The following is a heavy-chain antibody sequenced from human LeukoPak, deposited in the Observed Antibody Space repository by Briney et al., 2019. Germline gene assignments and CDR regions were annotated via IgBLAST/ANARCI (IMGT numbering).Heavy chain of an antibody. D-gene: IGHD3/OR15-3a*01. CDR2: ISWSSGTI. Sequence: PGGSLRLSCAASGFTFDDYAMHWVWQAPGKGLEWVSGISWSSGTIGYADSVKGRFTISRDNAKNSLYLQMNSLRAEDMALYYCAKGKGMQPWTCFDYWGQGTLVTVSS. J-gene: IGHJ4*02. CDR1: GFTFDDYA. V-gene: IGHV3-9*03. CDR3: AKGKGMQPWTCFDY.